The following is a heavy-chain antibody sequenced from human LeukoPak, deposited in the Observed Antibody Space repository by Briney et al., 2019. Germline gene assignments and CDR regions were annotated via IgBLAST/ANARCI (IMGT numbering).Heavy chain of an antibody. J-gene: IGHJ4*02. CDR3: AREMSSSWTKSFDY. CDR2: IYTSGST. CDR1: GGSISNYY. D-gene: IGHD6-13*01. Sequence: SETLSLTCTVSGGSISNYYWSWIRQPAGKGLEWIGRIYTSGSTNYNPSLKSRVTMSVDTSKNQFSLKLSSVTAADTAVYYCAREMSSSWTKSFDYWGQGTLVTVSS. V-gene: IGHV4-4*07.